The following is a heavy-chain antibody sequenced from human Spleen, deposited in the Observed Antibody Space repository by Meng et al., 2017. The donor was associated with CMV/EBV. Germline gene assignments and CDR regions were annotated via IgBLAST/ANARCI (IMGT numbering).Heavy chain of an antibody. CDR1: GFAFSGYA. Sequence: GGSLRLSCAASGFAFSGYAMHWVRQAPGKGLEVVAGISANGESTYYADSVKGRFTISRDNFEYTLYLQMGSLRAEDMAVHYCARDRSPTIFSTPYGMDVWGQGTTVTVSS. CDR2: ISANGEST. CDR3: ARDRSPTIFSTPYGMDV. V-gene: IGHV3-64*02. J-gene: IGHJ6*02. D-gene: IGHD3-3*01.